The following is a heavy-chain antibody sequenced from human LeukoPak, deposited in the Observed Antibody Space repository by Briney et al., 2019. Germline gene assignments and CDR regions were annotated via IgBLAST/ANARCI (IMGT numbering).Heavy chain of an antibody. V-gene: IGHV3-23*01. Sequence: PGVSLRLSCAASGFTVSAYAMAWVRQAPGKGLEWVSTIYDDNTYYADSVKGRFAISTDNSKNTLHLQMNSLRVEDTAVYFCAARKVRGVWFYLDYWGQGTLVTVSS. D-gene: IGHD3-10*01. J-gene: IGHJ4*02. CDR3: AARKVRGVWFYLDY. CDR2: IYDDNT. CDR1: GFTVSAYA.